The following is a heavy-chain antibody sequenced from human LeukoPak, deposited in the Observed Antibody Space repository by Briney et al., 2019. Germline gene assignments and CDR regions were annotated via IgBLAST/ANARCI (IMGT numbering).Heavy chain of an antibody. CDR2: IYYSVST. CDR1: GGSISSSSYY. J-gene: IGHJ2*01. Sequence: SETLCLTCTVSGGSISSSSYYWGWIRQPPGKGLEWIGSIYYSVSTYYNPSLKSRVTISVDTSKYQFSLKLSSVTAADTAVYYCARELSWWYFDLWGRGTLVTVSS. V-gene: IGHV4-39*07. CDR3: ARELSWWYFDL. D-gene: IGHD4/OR15-4a*01.